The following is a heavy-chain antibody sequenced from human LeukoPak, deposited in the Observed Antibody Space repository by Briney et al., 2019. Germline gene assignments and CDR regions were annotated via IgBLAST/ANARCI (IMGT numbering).Heavy chain of an antibody. CDR3: ARDLYSSSWRDPYYFDY. D-gene: IGHD6-13*01. CDR1: GGSISSGSYY. Sequence: PSQTLSLTCTVSGGSISSGSYYWSWIRQPAGKGLEWIGRIYTSGSTNYNPSLKSRVTISVDTSKNQFSLKLSSVTAADTAVYYCARDLYSSSWRDPYYFDYWGQGTLVTVSS. CDR2: IYTSGST. V-gene: IGHV4-61*02. J-gene: IGHJ4*02.